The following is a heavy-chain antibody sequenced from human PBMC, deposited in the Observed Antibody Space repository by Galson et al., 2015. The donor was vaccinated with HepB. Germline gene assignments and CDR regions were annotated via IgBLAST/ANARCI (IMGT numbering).Heavy chain of an antibody. CDR3: VRDQGIAAEFGC. Sequence: SLRLSCAASGFIFNDYYMTWIRQAPGKGLEWVSYITISTTTKYYADSVKGRFTISRDNAKNSLYLQMNNLRAEDTAVYYCVRDQGIAAEFGCWGQGILVTGSS. D-gene: IGHD6-13*01. CDR1: GFIFNDYY. CDR2: ITISTTTK. V-gene: IGHV3-11*01. J-gene: IGHJ4*02.